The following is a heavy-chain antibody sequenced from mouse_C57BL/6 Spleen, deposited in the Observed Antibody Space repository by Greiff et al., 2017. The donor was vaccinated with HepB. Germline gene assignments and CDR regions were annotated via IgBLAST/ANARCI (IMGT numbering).Heavy chain of an antibody. J-gene: IGHJ2*01. Sequence: QVQLQQSGPELVKPGASVKISCKASGYAFSSSWMNWVRQRPGKGLEWIGRIYPGDGDTNYNGKFKGKATLTADKSSSTAYMQLSSLTSEDSAVYFCAIYGSSYDYWGQGTTLTVSS. CDR1: GYAFSSSW. CDR3: AIYGSSYDY. V-gene: IGHV1-82*01. D-gene: IGHD1-1*01. CDR2: IYPGDGDT.